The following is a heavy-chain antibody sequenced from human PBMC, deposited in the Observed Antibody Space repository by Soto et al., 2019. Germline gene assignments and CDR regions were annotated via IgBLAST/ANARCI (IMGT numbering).Heavy chain of an antibody. CDR1: AFSLSTGGVG. Sequence: QITLKESGPTLVKPTQTLTLTCTFSAFSLSTGGVGVGWIRQPPGKALEWLALIYWDDDKRYSPSLRSRLTITKDTSKNXVXLXIXXMDPVHTATYYCIQSRCGGDCLQSYASYYYYGMDVWGQGTTVTVSS. D-gene: IGHD2-21*02. CDR2: IYWDDDK. J-gene: IGHJ6*02. CDR3: IQSRCGGDCLQSYASYYYYGMDV. V-gene: IGHV2-5*02.